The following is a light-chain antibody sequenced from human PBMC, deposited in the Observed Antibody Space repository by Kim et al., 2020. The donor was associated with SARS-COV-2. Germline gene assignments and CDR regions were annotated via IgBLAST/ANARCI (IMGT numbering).Light chain of an antibody. J-gene: IGKJ5*01. Sequence: DIQMTQSPSSLSASVGDRVTINCRASQDIGNDLGWYQQNPGRAPKRLIYGASNLQSGVPSRFSGSGSGTEFTLTINSLQPEDFATYFCLQHSTYPITFGQGTRLEIK. V-gene: IGKV1-17*01. CDR1: QDIGND. CDR3: LQHSTYPIT. CDR2: GAS.